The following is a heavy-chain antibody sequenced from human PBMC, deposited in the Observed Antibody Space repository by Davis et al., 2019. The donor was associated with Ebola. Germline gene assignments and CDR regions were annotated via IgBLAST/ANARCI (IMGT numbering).Heavy chain of an antibody. CDR1: GYTFTSYY. V-gene: IGHV1-2*02. CDR2: INPNSGGT. Sequence: ASVKVSCKASGYTFTSYYMHWVRQAPGQGLEWMGCINPNSGGTNYAQKFQGRVTMTRDTSISTAYMELSSLRSDDTAVYYCARDLEQRDGSSWSYYYYYMDVWGKGTTVTVSS. D-gene: IGHD6-13*01. CDR3: ARDLEQRDGSSWSYYYYYMDV. J-gene: IGHJ6*03.